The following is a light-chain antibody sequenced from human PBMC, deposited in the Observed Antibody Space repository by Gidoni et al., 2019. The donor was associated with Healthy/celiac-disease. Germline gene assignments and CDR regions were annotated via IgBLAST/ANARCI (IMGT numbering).Light chain of an antibody. CDR2: EVS. Sequence: QSALTQPASESGSPGQSIPTSCTGTSSDVGGYNYVSWYQQHPGKAPKLMIYEVSNRPSGVSNRFSGSKSGNTASLTISGLQAEDEADYYCSSYTSSSTYVFGTGTKVTV. CDR3: SSYTSSSTYV. V-gene: IGLV2-14*01. CDR1: SSDVGGYNY. J-gene: IGLJ1*01.